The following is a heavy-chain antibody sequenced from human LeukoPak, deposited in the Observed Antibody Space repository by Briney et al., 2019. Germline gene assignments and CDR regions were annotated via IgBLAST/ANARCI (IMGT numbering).Heavy chain of an antibody. Sequence: ASVKVSCKASGYTFTSYGISWVRQAPGQGLEWMGWISAYNGNTNYAQKLQGRVTMTTDTSTSTAYMGLRSLRSDDTAVYYCARDPNYDSSGYTFDYWGQGTLVTVSS. CDR3: ARDPNYDSSGYTFDY. J-gene: IGHJ4*02. D-gene: IGHD3-22*01. CDR2: ISAYNGNT. CDR1: GYTFTSYG. V-gene: IGHV1-18*01.